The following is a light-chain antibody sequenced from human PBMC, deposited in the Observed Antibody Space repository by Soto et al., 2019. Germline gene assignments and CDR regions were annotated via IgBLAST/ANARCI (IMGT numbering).Light chain of an antibody. CDR1: QSISSW. Sequence: DLQMTQSPSTLSASVGDRLTITSRASQSISSWLAWYQQKPGKAPKLLIFDASSLESGVQSRFSGSGSGTDFTLTIRRLEPEDFAVYHCQQYGDSPLTFGGGTKVDIK. CDR2: DAS. J-gene: IGKJ4*01. V-gene: IGKV1-5*01. CDR3: QQYGDSPLT.